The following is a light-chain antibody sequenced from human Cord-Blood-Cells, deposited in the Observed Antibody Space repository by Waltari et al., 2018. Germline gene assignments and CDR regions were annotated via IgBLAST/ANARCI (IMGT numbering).Light chain of an antibody. CDR1: QSVSSSY. J-gene: IGKJ1*01. Sequence: DIVLTQSPGTLSLSQGERATLPCRASQSVSSSYLAWYQQKPGQAPRLLIYGASSRATGIPDRFSGSGSGTDFTLTISRLEPEDFAVYYCQQYGSSPPTFGQGTKVEIK. V-gene: IGKV3-20*01. CDR2: GAS. CDR3: QQYGSSPPT.